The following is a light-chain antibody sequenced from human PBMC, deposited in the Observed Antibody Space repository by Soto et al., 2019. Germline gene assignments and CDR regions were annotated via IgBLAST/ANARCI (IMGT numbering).Light chain of an antibody. CDR2: GAS. Sequence: EIVLTQSPGTLSLSPGERATLSCRASQSVSSNYLAWYQQKPGQAPRLLIYGASSRATGIPDRFSGSGSGTDLTLTISRLEPEDFAVYYCQQYGSSITFGQGTRLEIK. J-gene: IGKJ5*01. CDR1: QSVSSNY. V-gene: IGKV3-20*01. CDR3: QQYGSSIT.